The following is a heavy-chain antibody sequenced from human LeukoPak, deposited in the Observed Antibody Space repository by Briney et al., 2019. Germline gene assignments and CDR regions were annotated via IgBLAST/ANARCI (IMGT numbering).Heavy chain of an antibody. V-gene: IGHV4-4*07. D-gene: IGHD4-17*01. CDR3: ARVMVAPSHGDYANYYYYYYMDV. CDR1: RGSISSYY. J-gene: IGHJ6*03. CDR2: IYTSGST. Sequence: SETLSLTCTVSRGSISSYYWSWIRQPAGKGLEWIGRIYTSGSTNYNPSLKSRVTMSVDTSKNQFSLKLSSVTAADTAVYYCARVMVAPSHGDYANYYYYYYMDVWGKGTTVTVSS.